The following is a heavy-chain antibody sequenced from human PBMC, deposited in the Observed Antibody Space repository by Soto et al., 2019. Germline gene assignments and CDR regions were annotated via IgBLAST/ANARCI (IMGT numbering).Heavy chain of an antibody. CDR2: INHSGST. V-gene: IGHV4-34*01. D-gene: IGHD6-19*01. CDR3: ASFSPGIAVAGTVY. CDR1: GGSFSGYY. Sequence: QVQLQQWGAGLLKPSETLSLTCAVYGGSFSGYYWSWIRQPPGKGLEWIGEINHSGSTNYNPSLKSRVTISVDTSKNQFSLKLSSVTAADTAVYYCASFSPGIAVAGTVYWGQGTLVTVSS. J-gene: IGHJ4*02.